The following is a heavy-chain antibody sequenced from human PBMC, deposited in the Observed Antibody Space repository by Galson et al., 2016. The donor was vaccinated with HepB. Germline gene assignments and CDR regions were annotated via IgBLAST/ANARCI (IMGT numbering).Heavy chain of an antibody. CDR1: GFTFTNYA. V-gene: IGHV3-23*01. D-gene: IGHD3-3*01. J-gene: IGHJ6*02. CDR2: ISGSTANR. Sequence: SLRLSCAASGFTFTNYAMTWVRQAPGKGLEWVSGISGSTANRFYADSVKGRLTISRDNAKKMLYLQMNSLGAEDTAVYYCAKAFVEWTYGMDVWGQGTTVTVSS. CDR3: AKAFVEWTYGMDV.